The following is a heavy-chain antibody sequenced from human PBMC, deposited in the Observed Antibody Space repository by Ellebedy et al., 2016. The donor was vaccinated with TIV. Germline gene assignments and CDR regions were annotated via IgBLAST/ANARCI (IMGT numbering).Heavy chain of an antibody. CDR3: ARRLRLMYSSGSFDY. D-gene: IGHD6-19*01. CDR2: ISAHNDNT. Sequence: AASVKVSCKASGYSFTSYGFSWVRQAPGQGLEWMGWISAHNDNTNYAQKFQGRVTMTTNPSTTTAYMELTSLRSDETAMYYCARRLRLMYSSGSFDYWGQGTPVTVSS. CDR1: GYSFTSYG. V-gene: IGHV1-18*01. J-gene: IGHJ4*02.